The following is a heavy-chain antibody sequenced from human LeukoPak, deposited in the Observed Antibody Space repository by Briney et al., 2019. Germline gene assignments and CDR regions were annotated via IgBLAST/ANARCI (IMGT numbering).Heavy chain of an antibody. CDR2: IYYSGST. CDR1: GGSISSSSYY. Sequence: SETLSLTRTVSGGSISSSSYYWGWIRQPPGKGLEWIGSIYYSGSTYYNPSLKSRVTISVDTSKNQFSLKLSSVTAADTAVYYCARLCKGGSCYSKLDYWGQGTLVTVSS. V-gene: IGHV4-39*01. CDR3: ARLCKGGSCYSKLDY. J-gene: IGHJ4*02. D-gene: IGHD2-15*01.